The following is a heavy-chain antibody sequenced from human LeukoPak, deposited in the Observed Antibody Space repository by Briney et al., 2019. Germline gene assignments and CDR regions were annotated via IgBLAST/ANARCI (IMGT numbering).Heavy chain of an antibody. Sequence: SVKVSCKASGGTFSSYAISWVRQAPGQGLELKGRIIPIFGTANYAQKFQGRVTITTDESTSTAYMELSSLRSEDTAVYYCASDFLGYCSGGSCYRGGFYFDYWGQGTLVTVSS. J-gene: IGHJ4*02. CDR3: ASDFLGYCSGGSCYRGGFYFDY. D-gene: IGHD2-15*01. V-gene: IGHV1-69*05. CDR2: IIPIFGTA. CDR1: GGTFSSYA.